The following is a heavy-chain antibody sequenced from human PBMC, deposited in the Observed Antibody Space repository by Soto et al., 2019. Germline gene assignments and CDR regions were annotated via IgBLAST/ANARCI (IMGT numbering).Heavy chain of an antibody. CDR1: GGSISSGGYY. J-gene: IGHJ4*02. CDR2: IYYSGST. V-gene: IGHV4-30-4*08. D-gene: IGHD3-3*01. Sequence: SETLSLTCTVSGGSISSGGYYWSWIRQHPGKGLEWIGYIYYSGSTYYNPSLKSRVTISVDRSKNQVSLNLTSVTAADTAVYFCARLGGYYQALDHWSQGTLVTVSS. CDR3: ARLGGYYQALDH.